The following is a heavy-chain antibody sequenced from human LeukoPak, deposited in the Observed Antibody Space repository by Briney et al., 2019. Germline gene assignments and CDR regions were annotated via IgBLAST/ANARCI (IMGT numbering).Heavy chain of an antibody. CDR1: GFTFSSNV. V-gene: IGHV3-23*01. CDR3: AREPLGYCSGGSCFGGHYFDY. D-gene: IGHD2-15*01. Sequence: GGSLRLSCAASGFTFSSNVMSWVRQAPGKGLEWVSSISGSGGSTYYADSVKGRFTISRDNSKNTLYLQMNSLRAEDTAVYYCAREPLGYCSGGSCFGGHYFDYWGQGTLVTVSS. CDR2: ISGSGGST. J-gene: IGHJ4*02.